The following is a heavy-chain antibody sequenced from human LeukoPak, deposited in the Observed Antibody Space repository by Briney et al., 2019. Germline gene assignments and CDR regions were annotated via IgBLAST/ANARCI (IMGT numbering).Heavy chain of an antibody. CDR2: IYYSGTT. Sequence: PSETLSLTFTASGGSIISSRYNWGWIRQPPGKGLEWIGTIYYSGTTYYNPSLQSRVTISVDTSKNEFSLKVNSVTAADTAVYYCARLPTGFPNWFDPWGQGTRVTVSS. CDR3: ARLPTGFPNWFDP. V-gene: IGHV4-39*01. D-gene: IGHD2-8*02. J-gene: IGHJ5*02. CDR1: GGSIISSRYN.